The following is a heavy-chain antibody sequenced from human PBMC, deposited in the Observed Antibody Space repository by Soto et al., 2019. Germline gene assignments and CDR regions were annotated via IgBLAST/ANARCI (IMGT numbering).Heavy chain of an antibody. J-gene: IGHJ4*02. Sequence: GGSLRLSCAASGFTFRDYAMNWVRQAPGKGLEWVVDISGNGNSARHADSVKGRFTISRDNSQNTLYLHMNSLRVDDTAIYYCGKERRGSGWSVCNFWGQGTLVTVSS. V-gene: IGHV3-23*01. CDR3: GKERRGSGWSVCNF. CDR1: GFTFRDYA. D-gene: IGHD6-19*01. CDR2: ISGNGNSA.